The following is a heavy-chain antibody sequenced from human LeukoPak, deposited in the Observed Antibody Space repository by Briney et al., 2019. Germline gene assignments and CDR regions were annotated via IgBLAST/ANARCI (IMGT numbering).Heavy chain of an antibody. CDR1: GLTFSGYG. Sequence: GGSLRRSGAASGLTFSGYGIHWVRQAPGKGLEWVAFLSYDGTNKFYADSVRGRFTISGDSSKNTLYLQMSTLRADDTAMYYCARGLYTNGWYYFEYWGQGTLVTVSS. V-gene: IGHV3-33*05. CDR3: ARGLYTNGWYYFEY. J-gene: IGHJ4*02. CDR2: LSYDGTNK. D-gene: IGHD6-19*01.